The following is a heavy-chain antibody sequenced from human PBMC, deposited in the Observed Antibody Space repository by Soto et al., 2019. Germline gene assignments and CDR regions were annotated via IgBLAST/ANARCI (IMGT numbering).Heavy chain of an antibody. Sequence: QVELVQSGAEVKKPGASVKVSCKASGYIFTSYYLHWVRQAPGQGLEWMGWINPSDGSRMFAQSFQGRVTFTRDTSTSTVYMELSGLRSDDTAVYYCSRVDPGETAPFDHWGQGNLVTVSS. D-gene: IGHD2-21*02. CDR1: GYIFTSYY. CDR2: INPSDGSR. CDR3: SRVDPGETAPFDH. V-gene: IGHV1-46*03. J-gene: IGHJ4*02.